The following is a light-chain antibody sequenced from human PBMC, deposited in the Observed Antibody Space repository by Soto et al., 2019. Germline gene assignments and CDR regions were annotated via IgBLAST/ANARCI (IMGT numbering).Light chain of an antibody. V-gene: IGKV1-5*01. J-gene: IGKJ3*01. CDR3: QQYSNYSFT. Sequence: DIQMTQSPSTLSASLGSRVTITCRASQSVRCWLAWYQQKPGRSPKLLIYDASSLQGGVPSRFSGSGFGTEFTLTVSSLQADDFVTYYCQQYSNYSFTFGPGTKVDMK. CDR2: DAS. CDR1: QSVRCW.